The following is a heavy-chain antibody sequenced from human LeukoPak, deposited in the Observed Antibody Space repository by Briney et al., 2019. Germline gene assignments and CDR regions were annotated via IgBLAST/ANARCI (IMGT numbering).Heavy chain of an antibody. V-gene: IGHV4-38-2*02. CDR1: GYSIRSGYY. CDR3: AKSNGYGLVDI. Sequence: KTSETLSLTCTVSGYSIRSGYYWGWIRQPPGKGLEWIGSIYHSGSTYYNPSLKSRVTISLDTSRNQFSLKLNSVTAADTAVYYCAKSNGYGLVDIWGQGTMVTVSS. CDR2: IYHSGST. D-gene: IGHD3-10*01. J-gene: IGHJ3*02.